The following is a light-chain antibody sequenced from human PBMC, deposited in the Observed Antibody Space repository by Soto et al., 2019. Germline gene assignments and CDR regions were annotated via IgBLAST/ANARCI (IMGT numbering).Light chain of an antibody. J-gene: IGLJ2*01. CDR1: SSDVGSYNL. CDR3: SSYAGSSTLI. Sequence: QSALAQPASVSGSPGQSITISCTGTSSDVGSYNLVSWYQQHPGKAPKLMIYEVTKRPSGVSTRFSGSTSGNTASLTISGLQGEDEADYYCSSYAGSSTLIFGGGTQLTVL. V-gene: IGLV2-23*02. CDR2: EVT.